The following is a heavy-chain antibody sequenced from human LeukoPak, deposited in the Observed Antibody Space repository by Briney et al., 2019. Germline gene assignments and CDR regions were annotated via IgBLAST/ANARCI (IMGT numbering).Heavy chain of an antibody. CDR2: VFHSGST. V-gene: IGHV4-59*08. D-gene: IGHD3-22*01. Sequence: SSETLSLTCTVSGGSISSYYWSWVRQPPGKGLEWVGYVFHSGSTNYNPSLKSRVTISVDTSKNQFSLKLTSVTAADTAVYYCARDSSGYYRIDYWGQGTLVTVSS. J-gene: IGHJ4*02. CDR3: ARDSSGYYRIDY. CDR1: GGSISSYY.